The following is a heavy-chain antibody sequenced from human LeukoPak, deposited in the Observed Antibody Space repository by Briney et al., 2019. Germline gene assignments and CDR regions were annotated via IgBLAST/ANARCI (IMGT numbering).Heavy chain of an antibody. Sequence: GESLKISCKGSGYRFTDYWIGWVRQMPGKGLEWMGIIYPGDSDTRYSPSFQGQVTISVDKSINTAHLQWGSLKASDTAMYYCARGAAGTIPDYYYSGMDIWGQGTTVTVSS. V-gene: IGHV5-51*01. J-gene: IGHJ6*02. CDR2: IYPGDSDT. D-gene: IGHD1-7*01. CDR3: ARGAAGTIPDYYYSGMDI. CDR1: GYRFTDYW.